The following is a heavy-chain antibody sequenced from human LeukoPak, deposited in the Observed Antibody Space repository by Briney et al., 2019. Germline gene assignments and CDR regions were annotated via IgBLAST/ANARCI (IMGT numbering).Heavy chain of an antibody. CDR1: GGSISSSSDF. Sequence: SETLSLTCTVSGGSISSSSDFWVWIRQPPGKRLEWIGSIDNSGSTYNNPSLKSRVTISVDTSKNQFSLKLSSVTAADTAVYYCARDRQQLVRGDHFDYWGQGTLVTVSS. CDR3: ARDRQQLVRGDHFDY. CDR2: IDNSGST. D-gene: IGHD6-13*01. V-gene: IGHV4-39*07. J-gene: IGHJ4*02.